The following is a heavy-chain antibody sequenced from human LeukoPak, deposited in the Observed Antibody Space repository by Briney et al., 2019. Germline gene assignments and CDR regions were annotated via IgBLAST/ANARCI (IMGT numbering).Heavy chain of an antibody. J-gene: IGHJ4*02. V-gene: IGHV4-39*07. CDR2: IYYSGNT. Sequence: SETLSLTCTVSGDSVSNSNYYWGWIRQPPGKELEWIGSIYYSGNTFYNPSLKGRVTISVDTSNNQFSLKLSSVTAADTAVYYCAREEYSSSFDYWGQGTLVTVSS. CDR3: AREEYSSSFDY. CDR1: GDSVSNSNYY. D-gene: IGHD6-6*01.